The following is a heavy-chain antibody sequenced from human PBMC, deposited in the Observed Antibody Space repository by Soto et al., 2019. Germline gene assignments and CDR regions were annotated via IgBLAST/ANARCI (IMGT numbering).Heavy chain of an antibody. CDR2: IIPIFGTA. Sequence: VASVKVSCKASGGTFSSYAISWVRQAPGQGLEWMGGIIPIFGTANYAQKFQGRVTITADESTSTAYMELSSLRSGDTAVYYCARDRNSWGGISWFDPWGQGTLVTVSS. CDR1: GGTFSSYA. D-gene: IGHD2-15*01. J-gene: IGHJ5*02. V-gene: IGHV1-69*13. CDR3: ARDRNSWGGISWFDP.